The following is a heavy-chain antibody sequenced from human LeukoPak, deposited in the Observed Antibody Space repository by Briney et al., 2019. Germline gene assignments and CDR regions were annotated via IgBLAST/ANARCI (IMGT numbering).Heavy chain of an antibody. Sequence: SETLSLTCTVSGASISSHYWSWIRQPPGKGLEWIGYIYYSGSTNYNPSLKSRVTISVDTSKNQFSLKLSSVTAADTAVYYCARGGYFNDYWGQGTLVTVSS. CDR2: IYYSGST. V-gene: IGHV4-59*11. CDR1: GASISSHY. D-gene: IGHD5-18*01. CDR3: ARGGYFNDY. J-gene: IGHJ4*02.